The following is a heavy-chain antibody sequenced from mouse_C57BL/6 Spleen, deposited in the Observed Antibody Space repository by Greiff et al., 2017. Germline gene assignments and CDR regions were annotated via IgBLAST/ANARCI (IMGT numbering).Heavy chain of an antibody. CDR3: AREGVGAMDY. CDR1: GYTFTSYW. CDR2: IHPNSGST. J-gene: IGHJ4*01. Sequence: QVQLKQSGAELVKPGASVKLSCKASGYTFTSYWMHWVKQRPGQGLEWIGMIHPNSGSTNYNEKFKSKATLTVDKSSSTAYMQLSSLTSEDSAVYYCAREGVGAMDYWGQGTSVTVSS. V-gene: IGHV1-64*01. D-gene: IGHD1-1*02.